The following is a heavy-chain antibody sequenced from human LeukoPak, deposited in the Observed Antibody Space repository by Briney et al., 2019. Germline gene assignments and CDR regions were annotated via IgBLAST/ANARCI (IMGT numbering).Heavy chain of an antibody. V-gene: IGHV3-30*18. CDR3: AKGTAGPADY. J-gene: IGHJ4*02. CDR2: ISYDGSNK. CDR1: GFTFSGYD. Sequence: PGKSLTLSCAASGFTFSGYDMHWVRQAPGKGLEWVAVISYDGSNKYYADSVKGRFTISRDNSKNTLYLQMNSLRAEDTAVYYCAKGTAGPADYWGQGTLVTVSS. D-gene: IGHD1-14*01.